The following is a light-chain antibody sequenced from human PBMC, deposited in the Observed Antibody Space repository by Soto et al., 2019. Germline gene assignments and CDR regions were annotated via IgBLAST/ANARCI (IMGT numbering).Light chain of an antibody. Sequence: SYELTQPPSVSVSPGQTASITCSGDKLGDKYVCWYQQRPGQSPVLVIYQDRKRPSGIPERFSGSNSGNTATLTISGTQAIDEADYYCQAWDSSTVVFAGGTKVTVL. CDR3: QAWDSSTVV. CDR2: QDR. V-gene: IGLV3-1*01. J-gene: IGLJ2*01. CDR1: KLGDKY.